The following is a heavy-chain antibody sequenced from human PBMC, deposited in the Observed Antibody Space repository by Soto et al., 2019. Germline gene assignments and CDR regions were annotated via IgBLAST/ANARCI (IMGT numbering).Heavy chain of an antibody. CDR1: GITFSNYW. V-gene: IGHV3-74*01. D-gene: IGHD3-22*01. CDR2: IHSDGITT. J-gene: IGHJ4*02. CDR3: TLHKFDSSGYVSDY. Sequence: EVQVEESGGGLVQPGGSLRLSCAASGITFSNYWMEWVRQAPGKGLVWVSRIHSDGITTYYGDSVKGRFTISRDNAKSTVYLQMNSLGGEDTATYHCTLHKFDSSGYVSDYWGQGTLVTVSS.